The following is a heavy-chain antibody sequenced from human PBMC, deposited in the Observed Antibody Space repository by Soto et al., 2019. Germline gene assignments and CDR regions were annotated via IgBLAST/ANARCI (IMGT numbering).Heavy chain of an antibody. J-gene: IGHJ4*02. D-gene: IGHD3-10*01. CDR3: AHSRAPRIFDY. V-gene: IGHV2-5*02. CDR2: IYWDDDK. Sequence: QITLKESGPTLVKPTQTLTLTCTFSGFSLTTSGGGVGWIRQPPGKALEWLALIYWDDDKRYSPSLQSRVTISKDTSKKQVVLTMTNVDPVDTATYYCAHSRAPRIFDYWGQGTLVTVSS. CDR1: GFSLTTSGGG.